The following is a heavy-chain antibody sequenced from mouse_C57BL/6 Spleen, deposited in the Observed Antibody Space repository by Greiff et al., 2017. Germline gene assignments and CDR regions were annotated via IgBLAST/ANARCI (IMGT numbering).Heavy chain of an antibody. J-gene: IGHJ4*01. D-gene: IGHD2-1*01. CDR3: ARLYYGNYDAMDY. Sequence: QVQLQQPGAELVMPGASVKLSCKASGYTFTSYWMHWVKQRPGQGLEWIGEIDPSDSYTNYNQKFKGKSTLTVDKSSSTAYMQLSSLTSEDSAVYYCARLYYGNYDAMDYWGQGTSVTVSS. CDR2: IDPSDSYT. CDR1: GYTFTSYW. V-gene: IGHV1-69*01.